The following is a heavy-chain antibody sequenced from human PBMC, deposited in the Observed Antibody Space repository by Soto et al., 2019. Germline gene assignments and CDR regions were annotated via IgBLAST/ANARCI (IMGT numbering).Heavy chain of an antibody. J-gene: IGHJ6*02. D-gene: IGHD3-3*01. V-gene: IGHV4-31*03. CDR2: IYYSGST. Sequence: QVQLQESGPGLVKPSQTLSLTCTVSGGSISSGGYYWSWIRQHPGKGLEWIGYIYYSGSTYYNPSLMRRVTISVDTSKNQFSLKLSSVTAADTAVYYCARDSRYDFWSGNYYYGMDVWGQGTTVTVSS. CDR3: ARDSRYDFWSGNYYYGMDV. CDR1: GGSISSGGYY.